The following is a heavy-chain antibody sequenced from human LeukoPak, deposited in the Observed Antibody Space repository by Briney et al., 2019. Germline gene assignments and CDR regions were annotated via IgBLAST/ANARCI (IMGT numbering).Heavy chain of an antibody. CDR2: IYYSGST. D-gene: IGHD3-22*01. J-gene: IGHJ3*02. CDR1: GGSISSSSYY. Sequence: SETLSLTCTVSGGSISSSSYYWGWIRQPPGKGLEWIGSIYYSGSTYYNPSLKSRVTISVDTSKNQFSLKLSSVTAADTAVYYCARHRMYYYDSSGRGVADAFDIWGQGTMVTVSS. CDR3: ARHRMYYYDSSGRGVADAFDI. V-gene: IGHV4-39*01.